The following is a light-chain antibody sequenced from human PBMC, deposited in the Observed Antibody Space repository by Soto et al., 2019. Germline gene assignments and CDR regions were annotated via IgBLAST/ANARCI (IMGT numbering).Light chain of an antibody. J-gene: IGKJ1*01. V-gene: IGKV3-20*01. CDR3: QQYGSSPWT. CDR1: QSVSSN. CDR2: GAS. Sequence: EIVMTQSPATLSLSAGERAILSCSASQSVSSNLAWYQQKPGQAPRLLIYGASTRATGLPARFSGSGSGTDFTLTISRLEPEDFAVYYCQQYGSSPWTFGQGTKVDI.